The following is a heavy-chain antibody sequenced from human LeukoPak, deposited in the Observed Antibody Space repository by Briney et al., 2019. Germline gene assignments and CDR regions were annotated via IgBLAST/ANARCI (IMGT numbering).Heavy chain of an antibody. D-gene: IGHD3-22*01. CDR2: IWYDGSNK. J-gene: IGHJ4*02. Sequence: GGSLRLSCAASGFTLSSYGMHWVRQVPGKGLEWVAVIWYDGSNKYYADSVKGRFTISRDNSKNTLYLQMNSLRAEDTAVYYCARAWYDSSGYYYPFFDYWGQGTLVTVSS. CDR1: GFTLSSYG. V-gene: IGHV3-33*01. CDR3: ARAWYDSSGYYYPFFDY.